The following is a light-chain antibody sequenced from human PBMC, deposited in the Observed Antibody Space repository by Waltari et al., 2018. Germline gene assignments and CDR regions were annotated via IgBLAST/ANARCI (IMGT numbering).Light chain of an antibody. Sequence: QTVVTQEPSLTVSPGGTVTLTCPSSPGAVTSGSHPNWVQQKPGQAPRSLIYSISKKHSWTPARFSGSLLGGKAALTLSGAQPEDEAEYYCLLYYGDAQLGVFGGGTKLTVL. V-gene: IGLV7-43*01. CDR1: PGAVTSGSH. CDR3: LLYYGDAQLGV. J-gene: IGLJ3*02. CDR2: SIS.